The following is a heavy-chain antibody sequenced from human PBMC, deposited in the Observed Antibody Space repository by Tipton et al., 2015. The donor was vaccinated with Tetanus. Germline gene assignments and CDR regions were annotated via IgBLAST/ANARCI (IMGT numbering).Heavy chain of an antibody. J-gene: IGHJ6*02. V-gene: IGHV1-18*01. CDR3: ARHSGWYNFFTGVDV. D-gene: IGHD6-19*01. CDR2: ISGYSGDT. CDR1: GYTFISYG. Sequence: QLVQSGGEVKRPGASVKVSCKTSGYTFISYGISWVRQAPGQGLEWMGWISGYSGDTNYAQRLQGRVTVTADTSTSTAYMELRSLRSDDTAVYYCARHSGWYNFFTGVDVWGLGTTVTVSS.